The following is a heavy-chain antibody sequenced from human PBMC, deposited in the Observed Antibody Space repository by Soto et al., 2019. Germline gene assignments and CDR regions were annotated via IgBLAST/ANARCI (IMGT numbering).Heavy chain of an antibody. CDR2: LSSDDGTT. CDR1: GFTFDNYY. CDR3: AREINYSRYPRVIDY. Sequence: VQLVESGGGLVKPGGSLRLSCAASGFTFDNYYMSWIRQAPGKGLEWVSYLSSDDGTTYYADSLKGRFTISRDNAKNSLYLQMNSLRAEDTAVYYCAREINYSRYPRVIDYWGQGTLVTVSS. V-gene: IGHV3-11*01. D-gene: IGHD1-7*01. J-gene: IGHJ4*02.